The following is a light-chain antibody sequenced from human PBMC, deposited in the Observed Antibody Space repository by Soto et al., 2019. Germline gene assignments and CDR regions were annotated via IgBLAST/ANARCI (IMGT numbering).Light chain of an antibody. Sequence: QSVLTQPASVSGSPGQSTTISCTGTSSDVGAYNYVSWYQQFPGKAPKLMIYEVTNRPSGVSNRFSGSKSGNTASLTISGLQAEDEGDYYCTSFTTSSTYVFGTGTKV. CDR2: EVT. J-gene: IGLJ1*01. CDR3: TSFTTSSTYV. V-gene: IGLV2-14*01. CDR1: SSDVGAYNY.